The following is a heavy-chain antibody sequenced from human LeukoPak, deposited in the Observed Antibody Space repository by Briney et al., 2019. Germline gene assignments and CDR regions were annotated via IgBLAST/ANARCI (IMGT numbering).Heavy chain of an antibody. V-gene: IGHV4-34*01. CDR3: ARTQQQLVRYYYYMDV. Sequence: SETLSLTCAVYGGSFSGYYWSWIRQPPGKRLEWIGEINHSGSTNYNPSLKSRVTISVDTSKNQFSLKLSSVTAADTAVYYCARTQQQLVRYYYYMDVWGKGTTVTVSS. CDR1: GGSFSGYY. CDR2: INHSGST. J-gene: IGHJ6*03. D-gene: IGHD6-13*01.